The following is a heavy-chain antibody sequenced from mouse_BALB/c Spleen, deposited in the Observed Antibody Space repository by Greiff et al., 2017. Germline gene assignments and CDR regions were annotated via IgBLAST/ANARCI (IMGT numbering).Heavy chain of an antibody. Sequence: EVKLMESGGDLVKPGGSLKLSCAASGFTFSSYGMSWVRQTPDKRLELVATINSNGGSTYYPDSVKGRFTISRDNAKNTLYLQMSSLKSEDTAMYYCARDAHYGSSPAWFAYWGQGTLVTVSA. CDR3: ARDAHYGSSPAWFAY. J-gene: IGHJ3*01. CDR1: GFTFSSYG. D-gene: IGHD1-1*01. CDR2: INSNGGST. V-gene: IGHV5-6-3*01.